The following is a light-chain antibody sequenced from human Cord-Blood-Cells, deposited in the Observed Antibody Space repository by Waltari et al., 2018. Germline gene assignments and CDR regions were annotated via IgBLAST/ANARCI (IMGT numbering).Light chain of an antibody. CDR2: DAS. V-gene: IGKV1-5*01. CDR3: QQYNSYSYT. Sequence: DIQMTQSPSTLSASVGDRVTITCRASKSISSWLAWYQQKPGKAPKLLIYDASSWESGVPSRFSGSGSGTEFTLTISSLQPDDFATYYCQQYNSYSYTFGQGTKLEIK. J-gene: IGKJ2*01. CDR1: KSISSW.